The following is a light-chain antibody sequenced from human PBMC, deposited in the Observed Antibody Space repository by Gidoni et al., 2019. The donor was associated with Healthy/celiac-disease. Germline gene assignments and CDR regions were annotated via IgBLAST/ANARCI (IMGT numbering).Light chain of an antibody. CDR3: QAWDSSTAVV. CDR1: KLGDKY. V-gene: IGLV3-1*01. Sequence: SYALTQPPSVSVSPGQTASITCSGDKLGDKYACLYQQKPGQSPVLVIYKDSKRPSGIPERFSGSNSGNTATLTISGTQAMDEADDYCQAWDSSTAVVFGGGTKLTVI. CDR2: KDS. J-gene: IGLJ2*01.